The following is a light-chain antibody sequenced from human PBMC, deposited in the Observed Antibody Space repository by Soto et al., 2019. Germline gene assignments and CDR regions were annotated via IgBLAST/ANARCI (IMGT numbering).Light chain of an antibody. CDR1: QTVSSNF. V-gene: IGKV3-20*01. CDR3: QQYGSTTHT. J-gene: IGKJ2*01. Sequence: EIVLTQSPGTLSLSPGERATLSCRASQTVSSNFLAWYQQKPGQAPRLLIYLASSRATGIPDRFRGSGSGTDFTLTISRLEPEDFAVYHCQQYGSTTHTFGQGTKVEI. CDR2: LAS.